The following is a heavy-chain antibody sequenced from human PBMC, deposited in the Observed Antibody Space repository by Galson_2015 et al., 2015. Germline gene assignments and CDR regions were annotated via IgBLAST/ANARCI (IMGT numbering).Heavy chain of an antibody. D-gene: IGHD1-1*01. CDR1: GFNFRTYG. CDR3: ARGLQVESLDC. J-gene: IGHJ4*02. Sequence: SLRLSCAASGFNFRTYGMHWVRQASGKGLEWAAVIWYDGSNTYYADSVKGRFTISRDNSKNTLYLQMNSLRAEDTAVYYCARGLQVESLDCWGQGTLVTVSS. CDR2: IWYDGSNT. V-gene: IGHV3-33*01.